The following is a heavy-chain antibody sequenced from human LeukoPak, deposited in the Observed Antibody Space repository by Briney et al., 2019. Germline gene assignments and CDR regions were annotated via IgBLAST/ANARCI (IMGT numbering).Heavy chain of an antibody. J-gene: IGHJ4*02. CDR2: INPAGTST. CDR3: VRDFSGESGYGGY. V-gene: IGHV3-21*01. CDR1: GFTFGHYT. Sequence: GGSLRLSCAASGFTFGHYTMNWVRQTPGKGLEWISSINPAGTSTYYADSVKGRFTISRDAAKNSLYLQMNSRRVEDTAPYYCVRDFSGESGYGGYWGPGTLVTVSS. D-gene: IGHD5-12*01.